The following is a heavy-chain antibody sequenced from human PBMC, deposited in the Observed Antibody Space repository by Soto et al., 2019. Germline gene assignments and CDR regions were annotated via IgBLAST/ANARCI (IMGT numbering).Heavy chain of an antibody. CDR2: ISSSSSAI. J-gene: IGHJ6*02. V-gene: IGHV3-48*01. Sequence: PGGSLRLSCAASGFTFSSDRMNWVRQAPGKGLEWVSYISSSSSAIFYADSVKGRFTISTDNAKNSLYLQMNSLRAEDTAVYYCARDLSHYDILTGYYTGGMDVWGQGTTVTVSS. CDR3: ARDLSHYDILTGYYTGGMDV. D-gene: IGHD3-9*01. CDR1: GFTFSSDR.